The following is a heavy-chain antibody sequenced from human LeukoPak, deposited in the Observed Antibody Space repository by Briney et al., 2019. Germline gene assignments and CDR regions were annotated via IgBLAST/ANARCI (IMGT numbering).Heavy chain of an antibody. J-gene: IGHJ6*03. CDR3: AKCAAAGIHYYYYYMDV. D-gene: IGHD6-13*01. CDR1: GFTFSSYG. Sequence: PGGSLRLSCAASGFTFSSYGMSWVRQAPGKGLEWVSAISGSGGSTYYADSVKGRFTISRDNSKNTLHLQMNSLRAEDTAVYYCAKCAAAGIHYYYYYMDVWGKGTTVTVSS. CDR2: ISGSGGST. V-gene: IGHV3-23*01.